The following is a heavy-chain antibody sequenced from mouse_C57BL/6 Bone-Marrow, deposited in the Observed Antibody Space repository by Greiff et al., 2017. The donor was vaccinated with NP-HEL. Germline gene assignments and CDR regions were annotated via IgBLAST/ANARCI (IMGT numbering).Heavy chain of an antibody. Sequence: QVQLKESGAELARPGASVKLSCKASGYTFTSYGISWVKQRTGQGLEWIGEIYPRSGNTYYNEKFKGKATLTADKSSSTAYMELRSLTSEDSAVYFCARLGSRAYWGQGTLVTVSA. V-gene: IGHV1-81*01. CDR2: IYPRSGNT. J-gene: IGHJ3*01. CDR1: GYTFTSYG. CDR3: ARLGSRAY.